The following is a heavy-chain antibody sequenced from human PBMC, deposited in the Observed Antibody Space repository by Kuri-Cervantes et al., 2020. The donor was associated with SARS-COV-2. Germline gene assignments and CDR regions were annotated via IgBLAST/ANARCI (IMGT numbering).Heavy chain of an antibody. CDR2: INIGNGNT. V-gene: IGHV1-3*04. Sequence: ASVKVSCKASGYSFTAYPMQWVRQAPGQGLEWMGWINIGNGNTKYSQKFQGRVTMTRNTSISTAYMELSSLRSEDTAVYYCARAGLYSGYDSLGYWGQGTLVTVSS. J-gene: IGHJ4*02. CDR3: ARAGLYSGYDSLGY. D-gene: IGHD5-12*01. CDR1: GYSFTAYP.